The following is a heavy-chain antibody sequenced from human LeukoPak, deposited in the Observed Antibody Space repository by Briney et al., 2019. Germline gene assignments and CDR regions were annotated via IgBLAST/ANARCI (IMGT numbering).Heavy chain of an antibody. Sequence: PGGSLRLSCAASGFIFNSHNMIWLRQAPGKGLEWVSSISASRGKTYYADSLKGRFTISRDSAKNSLYLQMNSLRVEDTAEYYCARDRWEDWLPYYWGQGILVTVSS. CDR1: GFIFNSHN. J-gene: IGHJ4*02. CDR3: ARDRWEDWLPYY. CDR2: ISASRGKT. V-gene: IGHV3-21*01. D-gene: IGHD3/OR15-3a*01.